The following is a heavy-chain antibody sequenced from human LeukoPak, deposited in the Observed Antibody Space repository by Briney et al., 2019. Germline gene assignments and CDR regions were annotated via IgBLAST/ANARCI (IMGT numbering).Heavy chain of an antibody. Sequence: GGSLRLSCAASGFTFSDYYMSWIRQAPGKGLEWVSYISSSGSTIYYADSVKGRFTISRDNAKNSLYLQMNSLRAEDTAVYYCARDSLGVPAAGVYYYYGMDVWGQGTTVTVSS. CDR3: ARDSLGVPAAGVYYYYGMDV. CDR2: ISSSGSTI. V-gene: IGHV3-11*01. J-gene: IGHJ6*02. CDR1: GFTFSDYY. D-gene: IGHD6-25*01.